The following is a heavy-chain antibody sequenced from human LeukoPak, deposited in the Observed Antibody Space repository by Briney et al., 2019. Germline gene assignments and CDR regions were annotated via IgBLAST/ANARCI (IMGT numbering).Heavy chain of an antibody. V-gene: IGHV3-21*01. J-gene: IGHJ3*02. CDR3: ASLVATSAFDI. D-gene: IGHD5-12*01. Sequence: PGGSLRLSCAASGFTFSSYSMNWVRQAPGKGLEWVSSISSSSSYIYYADSVKGRFTISRDNAKNSLYLQMNSLRAEDTAVYYCASLVATSAFDIWGQGTMVTVSS. CDR2: ISSSSSYI. CDR1: GFTFSSYS.